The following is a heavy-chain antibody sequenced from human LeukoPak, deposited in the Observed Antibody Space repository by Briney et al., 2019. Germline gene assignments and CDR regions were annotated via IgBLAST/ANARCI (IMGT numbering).Heavy chain of an antibody. CDR1: GGPISRTFRF. J-gene: IGHJ4*02. D-gene: IGHD6-13*01. V-gene: IGHV4-61*05. CDR3: ARKGQHGWDGYFDY. CDR2: IYYSGST. Sequence: SETLSLTCTVSGGPISRTFRFWGWIRQSPGKGLEWIGYIYYSGSTNYNPSLKSRVTISVDTSKNQFSLKLSSVTAADTAVYYCARKGQHGWDGYFDYWGQGTLVTVSS.